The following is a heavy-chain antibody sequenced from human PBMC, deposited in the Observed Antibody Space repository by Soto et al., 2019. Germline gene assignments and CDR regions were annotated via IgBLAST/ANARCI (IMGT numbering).Heavy chain of an antibody. V-gene: IGHV5-51*01. Sequence: RKISCKGSGYTFTNYWIVWVRQIPGKGLEWMGIIYPGDSDTRYSPSFQGQVTISADRSISTAYLQWSSLKASDTGMYYCARYPTLTDYFFHGMDVWGQGTTVTVPS. CDR2: IYPGDSDT. J-gene: IGHJ6*02. D-gene: IGHD4-17*01. CDR3: ARYPTLTDYFFHGMDV. CDR1: GYTFTNYW.